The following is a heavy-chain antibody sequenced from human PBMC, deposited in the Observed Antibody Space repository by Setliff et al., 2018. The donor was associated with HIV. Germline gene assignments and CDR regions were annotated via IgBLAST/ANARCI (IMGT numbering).Heavy chain of an antibody. J-gene: IGHJ5*01. CDR1: SGSLSRGAYS. V-gene: IGHV4-31*03. D-gene: IGHD3-3*01. CDR2: IHNNGST. Sequence: SSETLSLTCTVSSGSLSRGAYSWSWIRQHPGKGLESIGYIHNNGSTHYSPSLKSRLTILLDTSKNQFSLRLSSVTAADTAVYYCARDRSFWSGYAGPFDSWGQGTLVTVSS. CDR3: ARDRSFWSGYAGPFDS.